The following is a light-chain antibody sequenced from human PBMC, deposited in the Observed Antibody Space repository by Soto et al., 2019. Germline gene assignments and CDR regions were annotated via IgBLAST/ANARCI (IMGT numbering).Light chain of an antibody. CDR2: EVS. V-gene: IGLV2-14*01. CDR3: NSYTSSRTLV. Sequence: QSALTQPASVSGSPGQSITISCTGTSSDVGGYNFVSWYQQHPGKAPKLMIYEVSNRPSGVSNRFSGSKSGNTASLTISGLQAEDEADYYCNSYTSSRTLVFGGGTQRTVL. J-gene: IGLJ3*02. CDR1: SSDVGGYNF.